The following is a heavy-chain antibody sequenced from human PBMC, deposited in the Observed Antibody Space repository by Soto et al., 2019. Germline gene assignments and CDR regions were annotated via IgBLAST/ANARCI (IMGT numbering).Heavy chain of an antibody. V-gene: IGHV4-34*01. CDR2: INHSGST. CDR1: GGSFSGYY. J-gene: IGHJ4*02. CDR3: AREYYYDSSGYSTYFDY. D-gene: IGHD3-22*01. Sequence: LSLTCAVYGGSFSGYYWSWIRQPPGKGLEWIGEINHSGSTNYNPSLKSRVTISVDTSKNQFSLKLSSVTAADTAVYYCAREYYYDSSGYSTYFDYWGQGTLVTVSS.